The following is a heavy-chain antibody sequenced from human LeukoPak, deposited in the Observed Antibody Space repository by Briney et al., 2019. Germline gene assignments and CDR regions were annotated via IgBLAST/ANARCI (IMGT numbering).Heavy chain of an antibody. CDR2: IKWNGGST. D-gene: IGHD3-22*01. Sequence: PGGSLRLSCVASGFTFDDYGMSWVRQAPGKGLEWVSDIKWNGGSTGYADSVKGRFTISRDNAKNSLYLQMNSLRTEDTALYYCAKDQDYYDSSGVFGYWGQGTLVTVSS. J-gene: IGHJ4*02. CDR3: AKDQDYYDSSGVFGY. CDR1: GFTFDDYG. V-gene: IGHV3-20*04.